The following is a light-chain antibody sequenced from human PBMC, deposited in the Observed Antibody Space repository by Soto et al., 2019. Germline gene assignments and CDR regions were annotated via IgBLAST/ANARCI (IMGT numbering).Light chain of an antibody. Sequence: DIQMTQSPSALSASVGDRVTITCRASQSITNYLNWYQHKPGQAPNLLIYAASTLQAGVPSRFRGSGSGTDFTLTISSLQPEDFATYYCQQSYSTPRTFGQGTRLEIK. J-gene: IGKJ5*01. V-gene: IGKV1-39*01. CDR3: QQSYSTPRT. CDR1: QSITNY. CDR2: AAS.